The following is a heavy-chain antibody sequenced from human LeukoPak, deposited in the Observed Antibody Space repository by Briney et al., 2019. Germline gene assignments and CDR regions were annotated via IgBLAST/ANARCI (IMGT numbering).Heavy chain of an antibody. CDR2: IKSRADGGTI. CDR1: GFTFSDVW. D-gene: IGHD5-18*01. CDR3: TTLRLTAFDY. V-gene: IGHV3-15*01. Sequence: GGSLRLSCEAAGFTFSDVWMSWVRQAPGKGLEWVVRIKSRADGGTIDYAVLVKGRFIISRDDSRNTLYLQMNSLKIEDTAMYYCTTLRLTAFDYWGQGTRVSVSS. J-gene: IGHJ4*02.